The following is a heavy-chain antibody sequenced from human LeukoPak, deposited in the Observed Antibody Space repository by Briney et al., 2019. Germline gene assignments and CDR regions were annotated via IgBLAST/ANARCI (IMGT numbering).Heavy chain of an antibody. CDR2: ISSSSSYI. CDR1: GFTFSSYS. Sequence: PGGSLRLSCAASGFTFSSYSMNWVRQAPGKGLEWVSSISSSSSYIYYADSVKGRFTISRDNAKNSLYLQMNSLRAEDTAVYYCARGVVVVTFENAFDIWGQGTMVTVSS. J-gene: IGHJ3*02. V-gene: IGHV3-21*01. CDR3: ARGVVVVTFENAFDI. D-gene: IGHD2-15*01.